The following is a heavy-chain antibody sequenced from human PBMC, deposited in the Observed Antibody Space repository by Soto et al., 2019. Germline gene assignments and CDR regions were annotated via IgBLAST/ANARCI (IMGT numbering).Heavy chain of an antibody. CDR1: GFTFSSYG. V-gene: IGHV3-30*19. D-gene: IGHD4-4*01. CDR3: ARDLATVTTYGMDV. J-gene: IGHJ6*02. CDR2: ISYDGSNK. Sequence: QVQLVESGGGVVQPGRSLRLSCAASGFTFSSYGMHWVRQAPGKGLEWVAVISYDGSNKYYADSVKGRFTISRDNSKNTLYLQMNSLRAEDTAVYYCARDLATVTTYGMDVWGQGTTVTVSS.